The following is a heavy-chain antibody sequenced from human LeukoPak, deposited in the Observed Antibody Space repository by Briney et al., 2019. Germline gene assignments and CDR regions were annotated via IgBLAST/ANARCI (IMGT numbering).Heavy chain of an antibody. D-gene: IGHD2-2*01. Sequence: PGGSLRLSCAASGFTFSSSGMRWVRQAPGKGLEWVAFIRYDGSNKYYADSVKGRFTISRDNSKNTLYLQMKSLRAEDTAVYYCARTRGIIVVPAARFDYWGQGTLVTVSS. J-gene: IGHJ4*02. CDR2: IRYDGSNK. CDR1: GFTFSSSG. CDR3: ARTRGIIVVPAARFDY. V-gene: IGHV3-30*02.